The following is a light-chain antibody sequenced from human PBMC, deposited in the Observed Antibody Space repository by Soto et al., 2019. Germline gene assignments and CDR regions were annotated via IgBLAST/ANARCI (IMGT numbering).Light chain of an antibody. CDR1: SSDVGGYNY. CDR2: EVS. J-gene: IGLJ2*01. Sequence: QSALTQPPSASGSPGQSVTISCTGTSSDVGGYNYVSWYQQHPGKAPKLMISEVSKRPSGVPDRFSGSKSGNTASLTVSWRQCEDESDYCCSSFAGNHNLVFGGGSKLIVL. CDR3: SSFAGNHNLV. V-gene: IGLV2-8*01.